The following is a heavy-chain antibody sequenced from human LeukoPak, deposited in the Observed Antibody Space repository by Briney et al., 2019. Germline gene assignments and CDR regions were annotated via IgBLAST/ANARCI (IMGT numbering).Heavy chain of an antibody. V-gene: IGHV3-23*01. Sequence: GGSLRLSCTGSGFIFSTYWMHWVRQAPGKGLEWVSTINGNGAATYYADSFKGRFLISRDDSKSTVYLRMNKLRVEDSGLYYCANGLAASGNFLLRDYYYFIDVWGKGTTVIVS. J-gene: IGHJ6*03. D-gene: IGHD1-26*01. CDR3: ANGLAASGNFLLRDYYYFIDV. CDR1: GFIFSTYW. CDR2: INGNGAAT.